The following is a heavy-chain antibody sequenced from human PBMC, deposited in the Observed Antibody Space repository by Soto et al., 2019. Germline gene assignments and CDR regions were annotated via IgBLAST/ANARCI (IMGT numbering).Heavy chain of an antibody. CDR3: ATIEDSSGTYPPSWYFDL. Sequence: QVQLQESGPGLVKPSETLSLTCTVSGGSISSYYWSWIRQPPGKGLEWIGYIYYSGSTNYNPSLKSRVTISVDTSKNQFSLKLSSVTAADTAVYYCATIEDSSGTYPPSWYFDLWGRGTLVTVSS. D-gene: IGHD3-22*01. CDR2: IYYSGST. CDR1: GGSISSYY. V-gene: IGHV4-59*01. J-gene: IGHJ2*01.